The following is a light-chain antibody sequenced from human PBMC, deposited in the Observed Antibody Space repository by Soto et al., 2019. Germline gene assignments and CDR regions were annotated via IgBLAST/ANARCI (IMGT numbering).Light chain of an antibody. Sequence: QSVLPQRPSASGTPAQRFTIFCSGSSSNIGTNTVSWYQHLPGTAPKLLIYNNNQRPSGVPDRFSGSKSGTSASLAISGLQSEDEADYYCAAWDDSLSGHFVFGTGTKVTVL. CDR3: AAWDDSLSGHFV. V-gene: IGLV1-44*01. CDR2: NNN. J-gene: IGLJ1*01. CDR1: SSNIGTNT.